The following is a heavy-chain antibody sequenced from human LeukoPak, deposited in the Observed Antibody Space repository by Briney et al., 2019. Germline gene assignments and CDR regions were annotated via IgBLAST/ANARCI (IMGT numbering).Heavy chain of an antibody. V-gene: IGHV4-59*12. D-gene: IGHD2-21*02. CDR3: AREGTAYYFDY. Sequence: SETLSLTCTVSGGSISSYYWSWIRQPPGKGLEWIGYIYYSGSTNYNLSLKSRVTISVDTSKNQFSLKLSSVTAADTAVYYCAREGTAYYFDYWRQGTLVTVSS. J-gene: IGHJ4*02. CDR1: GGSISSYY. CDR2: IYYSGST.